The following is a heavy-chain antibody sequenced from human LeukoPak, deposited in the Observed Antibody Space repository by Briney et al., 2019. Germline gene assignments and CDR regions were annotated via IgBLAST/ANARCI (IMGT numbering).Heavy chain of an antibody. Sequence: PSETLSLTCTVSGASINNNFWTWIRQPPGKGLEWIGYIYSSGSAKYNPSLKSRVIISGDTSKNLISLNLTSVTAADTAVYFCARRRDYYDTWGHGTLVTVSS. CDR1: GASINNNF. V-gene: IGHV4-59*08. CDR2: IYSSGSA. CDR3: ARRRDYYDT. D-gene: IGHD3-22*01. J-gene: IGHJ4*01.